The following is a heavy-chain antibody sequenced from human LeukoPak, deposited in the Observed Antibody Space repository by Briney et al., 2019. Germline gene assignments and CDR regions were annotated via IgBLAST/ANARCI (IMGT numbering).Heavy chain of an antibody. V-gene: IGHV3-11*04. Sequence: GGSLRLSCAASGFTFSDYYMSRIRQAPGKGLEWVSYISSSGSTIYYADSVKGRFTISRDNAKNSLYLQMNSLRAEDTAVYYCSGGYYDSSGYYYYYYGMDVWGQGTTVTVSS. J-gene: IGHJ6*02. CDR1: GFTFSDYY. D-gene: IGHD3-22*01. CDR2: ISSSGSTI. CDR3: SGGYYDSSGYYYYYYGMDV.